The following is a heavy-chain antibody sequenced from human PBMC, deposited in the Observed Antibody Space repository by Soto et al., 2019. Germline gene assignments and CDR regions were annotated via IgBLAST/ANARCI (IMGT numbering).Heavy chain of an antibody. CDR3: ARSIGSGGVIGGFDF. Sequence: ASVKVSCKASGYTFTGYYIHWVRQAPGQGLEWMGWINPNSGGTNYAQKFQGRVTITVDESTNTAYMDLSSLRSEDTAVYYCARSIGSGGVIGGFDFWGQGTLVTVSS. V-gene: IGHV1-2*02. J-gene: IGHJ4*02. CDR1: GYTFTGYY. CDR2: INPNSGGT. D-gene: IGHD3-16*02.